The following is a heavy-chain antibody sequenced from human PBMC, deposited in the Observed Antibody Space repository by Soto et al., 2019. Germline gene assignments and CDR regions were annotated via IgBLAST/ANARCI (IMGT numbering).Heavy chain of an antibody. V-gene: IGHV1-69*02. J-gene: IGHJ5*02. Sequence: QVQLVQSGAEVKKPGSSVKVSCKASGGTFSSYTISWVRQAPGQGLEWMGRIIPILGIANYAQKFQGRVTITADKSTSTAYMELSSLRSEDTAVSYCARGIGSSNNWFDPWGQGTLVTVSS. CDR1: GGTFSSYT. D-gene: IGHD6-6*01. CDR3: ARGIGSSNNWFDP. CDR2: IIPILGIA.